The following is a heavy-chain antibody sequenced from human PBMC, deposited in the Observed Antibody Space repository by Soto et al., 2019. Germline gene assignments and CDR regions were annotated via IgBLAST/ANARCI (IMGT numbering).Heavy chain of an antibody. CDR3: AKTGAYCSAGTCYPDDYFDY. CDR1: GFTFSSYA. D-gene: IGHD2-15*01. J-gene: IGHJ4*02. Sequence: PGGSLRLSCAASGFTFSSYAMSWVRQAPGKGLEWVSSISGGGGNTYYSGSVKGRFTISRDNSKNTLYLQMSSLRAEDTAIYYCAKTGAYCSAGTCYPDDYFDYWGQGTLVTVSS. V-gene: IGHV3-23*01. CDR2: ISGGGGNT.